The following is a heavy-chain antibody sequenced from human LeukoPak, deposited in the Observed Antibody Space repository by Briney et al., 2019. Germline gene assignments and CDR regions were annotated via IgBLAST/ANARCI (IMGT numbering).Heavy chain of an antibody. CDR2: INPSGGST. Sequence: ASVKVSFKASGYTFTGYFLHWVRQAPGQGLEWMGIINPSGGSTSYAQKFQGRVTMTRDTSTSTVYMELSSLRSEDTAVYYCARSLNYRLASSDHWGQGTLVTVSS. CDR1: GYTFTGYF. J-gene: IGHJ4*02. CDR3: ARSLNYRLASSDH. V-gene: IGHV1-46*01. D-gene: IGHD5-24*01.